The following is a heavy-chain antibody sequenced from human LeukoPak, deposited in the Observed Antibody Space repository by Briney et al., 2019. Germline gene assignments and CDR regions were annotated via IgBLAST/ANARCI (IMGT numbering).Heavy chain of an antibody. D-gene: IGHD5-18*01. CDR3: ARESGLWPKYNYGMDV. V-gene: IGHV4-4*07. CDR2: IYRSGSI. J-gene: IGHJ6*02. CDR1: GGSISTYY. Sequence: SETLSLTCTVSGGSISTYYWSWIRQPAGKGLEWIGRIYRSGSINYNPSLKSRVTMSVDTSKSQFSLKLTSLTAADTAVYYCARESGLWPKYNYGMDVWGRGTTVTVSS.